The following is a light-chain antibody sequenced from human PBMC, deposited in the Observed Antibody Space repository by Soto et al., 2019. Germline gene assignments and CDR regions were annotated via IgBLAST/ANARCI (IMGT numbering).Light chain of an antibody. CDR2: AAS. J-gene: IGKJ3*01. V-gene: IGKV3-20*01. Sequence: EIVLTQSPGTLSLSPGEGATLSCRASQTVTVNSLAWYQQTPGQTPRLLIYAASTRATGIPDRFNGSGSGTDVVLTISRLEPEDFAMYYCQQYGDSPFTFGPGTKVDI. CDR3: QQYGDSPFT. CDR1: QTVTVNS.